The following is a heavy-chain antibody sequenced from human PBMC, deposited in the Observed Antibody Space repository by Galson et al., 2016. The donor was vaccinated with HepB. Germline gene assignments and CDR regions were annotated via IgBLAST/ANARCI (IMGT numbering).Heavy chain of an antibody. D-gene: IGHD3-22*01. CDR3: ARDFGQSYYYDRSGFYYDDY. Sequence: SVKVSCKASGYTFTNYGISWVRQAPGQGLEWMGWISVYNSNTNYAQKFQGRVTMTTDTSTSTAYMELRSLRSDDTAVYYCARDFGQSYYYDRSGFYYDDYWGQGTLVTVSS. CDR1: GYTFTNYG. V-gene: IGHV1-18*01. J-gene: IGHJ4*02. CDR2: ISVYNSNT.